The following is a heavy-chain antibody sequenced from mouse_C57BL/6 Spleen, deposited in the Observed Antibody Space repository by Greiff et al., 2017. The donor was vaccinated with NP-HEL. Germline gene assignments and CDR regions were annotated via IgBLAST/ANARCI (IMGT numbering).Heavy chain of an antibody. CDR3: ARSFHYYGSSFYAMDY. V-gene: IGHV1-82*01. Sequence: ESGPELVKPGASVKISCKASGYAFSSSWMNWVKQRPGKGLEWIGRIYPGDGDTNYIGKFKGKATLTADKSSSTAYMQLSSLTSEDSAVYFCARSFHYYGSSFYAMDYWGQGTSVTVSS. CDR2: IYPGDGDT. D-gene: IGHD1-1*01. J-gene: IGHJ4*01. CDR1: GYAFSSSW.